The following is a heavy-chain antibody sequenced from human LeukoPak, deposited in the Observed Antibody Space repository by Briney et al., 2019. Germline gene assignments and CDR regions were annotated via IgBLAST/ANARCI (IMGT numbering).Heavy chain of an antibody. Sequence: GGSLRLSCAASGFTFSSYGMHWVRQAPGKGLEWVAVISYDGSNKYYADSVKGRFTISRDNSKNTLYLQMNSLRAEDTAVYYCAKDLAAGVDYWGQGTLVTVSS. CDR2: ISYDGSNK. CDR1: GFTFSSYG. J-gene: IGHJ4*02. D-gene: IGHD6-13*01. CDR3: AKDLAAGVDY. V-gene: IGHV3-30*18.